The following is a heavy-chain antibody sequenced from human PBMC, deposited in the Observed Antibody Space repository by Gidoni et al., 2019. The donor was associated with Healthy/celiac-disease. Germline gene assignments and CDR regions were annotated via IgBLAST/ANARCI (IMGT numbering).Heavy chain of an antibody. V-gene: IGHV3-20*04. Sequence: EVQLVESGGGVVRPGGSLRLSCAASGFTFADYGMSWVRQAPGKGLEWVSGINWNGGSTGYADSVKGRFTISRDNAKNSLYLQMNSLRAEDTALYYCARDSNYDILTGPDYYMDVWGKGTTVTVSS. CDR3: ARDSNYDILTGPDYYMDV. CDR2: INWNGGST. J-gene: IGHJ6*03. D-gene: IGHD3-9*01. CDR1: GFTFADYG.